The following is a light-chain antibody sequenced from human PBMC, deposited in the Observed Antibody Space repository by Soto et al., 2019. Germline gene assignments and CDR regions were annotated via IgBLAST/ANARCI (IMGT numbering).Light chain of an antibody. Sequence: EIVLTQSPGTLSLSPGERATLSYRASQSFYSTNLAWYQQKAGQAPRLLIYGASSRATGIPDRFSGSGSGTDFTLTISRLEPEDFAVYYCQHYGGSPLTFGGGTKVEI. CDR1: QSFYSTN. CDR3: QHYGGSPLT. CDR2: GAS. J-gene: IGKJ4*01. V-gene: IGKV3-20*01.